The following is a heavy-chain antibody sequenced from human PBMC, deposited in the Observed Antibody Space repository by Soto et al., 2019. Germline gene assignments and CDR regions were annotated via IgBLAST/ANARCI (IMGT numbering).Heavy chain of an antibody. CDR3: ARWLQLRPLDY. CDR1: GFAFTRIG. CDR2: ITVSNGHV. J-gene: IGHJ4*02. V-gene: IGHV1-18*01. Sequence: GTSVKLTCKDSGFAFTRIGIGWVRQAPGQGLEYLGWITVSNGHVENAQKFQGRVSMTADTSTSTVYMELKSLTSDDTAIYYCARWLQLRPLDYWGQGTLVTVSS. D-gene: IGHD1-1*01.